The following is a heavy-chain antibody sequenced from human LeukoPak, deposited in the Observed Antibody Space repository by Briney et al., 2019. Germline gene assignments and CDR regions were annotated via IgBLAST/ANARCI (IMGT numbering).Heavy chain of an antibody. D-gene: IGHD6-19*01. CDR3: AXXXXXXXXXXXXXWLAFDY. J-gene: IGHJ4*02. CDR2: INPNSGGT. V-gene: IGHV1-2*02. Sequence: ASVKVSCKASGYTFTGYYMHWVRQAPGQGLEWMGWINPNSGGTNYAQKFQGRVTMTRDTSISTAYMELSRLRSDDTAVYYCAXXXXXXXXXXXXXWLAFDYWGQGTLVTVSS. CDR1: GYTFTGYY.